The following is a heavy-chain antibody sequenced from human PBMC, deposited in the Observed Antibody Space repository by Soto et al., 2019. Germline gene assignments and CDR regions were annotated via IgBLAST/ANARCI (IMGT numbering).Heavy chain of an antibody. V-gene: IGHV4-34*01. CDR3: ARARKAYCSGGSCPRLGYYFDY. D-gene: IGHD2-15*01. CDR1: GGSFSGYY. Sequence: PSETLSLTCAVYGGSFSGYYWSWIRQPPGKGLEWIGEINHSGSTNYNPSLKSRVTISVDKSKNQFSLKLSSVTAADTAVYYCARARKAYCSGGSCPRLGYYFDYWGQGTLVTLS. J-gene: IGHJ4*02. CDR2: INHSGST.